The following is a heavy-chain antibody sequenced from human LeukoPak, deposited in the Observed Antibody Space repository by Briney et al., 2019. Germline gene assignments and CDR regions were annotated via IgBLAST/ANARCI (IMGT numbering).Heavy chain of an antibody. J-gene: IGHJ5*02. CDR1: GFAFSNAW. CDR3: TTLSYAAAPT. CDR2: VRSETDGGTS. V-gene: IGHV3-15*01. D-gene: IGHD2-2*01. Sequence: GGSLRLSCAASGFAFSNAWTSWVRQAPGKGLEWVSRVRSETDGGTSDYAAPVQGRFTISRDASKNTLHLQMNSLENDDTAVYYCTTLSYAAAPTWGQGTLVTVSS.